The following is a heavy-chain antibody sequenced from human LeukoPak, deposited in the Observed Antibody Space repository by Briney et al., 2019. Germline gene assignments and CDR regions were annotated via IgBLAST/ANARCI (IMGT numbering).Heavy chain of an antibody. D-gene: IGHD1-26*01. Sequence: GASVKVSCKASGYTFTDYYIHWLRQAPGQGLEWVGWVNPNSGGTNYAQQFQGRVTMTRDTSISTAYMELSRLRSDDTAVYYCARDLGGSYEDDYWGQGTLVTVSS. CDR2: VNPNSGGT. CDR1: GYTFTDYY. CDR3: ARDLGGSYEDDY. J-gene: IGHJ4*02. V-gene: IGHV1-2*02.